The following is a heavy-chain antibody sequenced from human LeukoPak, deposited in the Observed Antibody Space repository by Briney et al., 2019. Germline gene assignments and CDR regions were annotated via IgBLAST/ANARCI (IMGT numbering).Heavy chain of an antibody. D-gene: IGHD3-22*01. J-gene: IGHJ4*02. CDR3: ARGRGYDGSGYYYGFFDY. CDR2: ISSNGGST. V-gene: IGHV3-64*01. Sequence: GGSLRLSCVVSGFTFSSYAMHWVRQAPGKGLEYVSAISSNGGSTYYANSVKGRFTISRDNSKNTLYLQMNSLRAEDTAVYYCARGRGYDGSGYYYGFFDYWGQGTLVTVSS. CDR1: GFTFSSYA.